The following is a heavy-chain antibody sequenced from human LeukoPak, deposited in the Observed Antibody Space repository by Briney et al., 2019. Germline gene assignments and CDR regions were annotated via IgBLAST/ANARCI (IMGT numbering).Heavy chain of an antibody. CDR1: GYTFTSYG. J-gene: IGHJ3*02. Sequence: ASVKVSCKAFGYTFTSYGISWVRQAPGQGLEWMGWISAYNGNTNYAQKLQGRVTMTTDTSTSTAYMELRSLRSDDTAVYYCARVEAAAGFDAFDIWGQGTMVTVSS. D-gene: IGHD6-13*01. V-gene: IGHV1-18*04. CDR3: ARVEAAAGFDAFDI. CDR2: ISAYNGNT.